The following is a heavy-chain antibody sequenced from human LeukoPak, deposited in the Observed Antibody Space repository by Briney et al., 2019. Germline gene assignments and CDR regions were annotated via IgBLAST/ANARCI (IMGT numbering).Heavy chain of an antibody. Sequence: GGSLRLSCAASGFTFSDHYMDWVRQAPGKGLEWVGRTKNKSKSYTTEYAAAVKGRFTISRDDSKNSLYLEMNSLRTEDTAVYYCARYSRSIYRALDFWGQGTLVTVSS. J-gene: IGHJ3*01. CDR1: GFTFSDHY. CDR2: TKNKSKSYTT. CDR3: ARYSRSIYRALDF. V-gene: IGHV3-72*01. D-gene: IGHD1-26*01.